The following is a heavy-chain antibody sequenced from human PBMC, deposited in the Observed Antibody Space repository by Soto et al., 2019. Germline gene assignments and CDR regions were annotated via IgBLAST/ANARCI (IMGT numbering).Heavy chain of an antibody. J-gene: IGHJ4*02. CDR1: GFTFSSYA. D-gene: IGHD6-19*01. V-gene: IGHV3-23*01. Sequence: EVQLLESGGGLVQPGGSLRLSCAASGFTFSSYAMSWVRQAPGKGLEWVSAISGSGGSTYYADSVKGRFTISRDNSKNALYLQMDSLRAGDAAVYYCARRSSGWYFDYWGQGTLGSVSS. CDR3: ARRSSGWYFDY. CDR2: ISGSGGST.